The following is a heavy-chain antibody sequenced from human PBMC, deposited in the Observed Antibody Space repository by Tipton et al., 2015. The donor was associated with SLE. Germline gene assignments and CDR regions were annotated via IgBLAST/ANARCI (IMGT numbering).Heavy chain of an antibody. CDR3: ARADGSYFYYFMDV. D-gene: IGHD3-10*01. CDR2: IYYSGTS. CDR1: GVSIGSGGYY. V-gene: IGHV4-31*03. Sequence: TLSLTCTVSGVSIGSGGYYWSWIRQHPGQGLEYIGYIYYSGTSYCIPSLKSRITISVDTSKNQFSLEVRSVTAADSAVYYCARADGSYFYYFMDVWGKGTTVTVSS. J-gene: IGHJ6*03.